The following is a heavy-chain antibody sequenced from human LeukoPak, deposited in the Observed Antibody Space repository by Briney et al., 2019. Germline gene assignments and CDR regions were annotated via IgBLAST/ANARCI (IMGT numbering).Heavy chain of an antibody. J-gene: IGHJ4*02. D-gene: IGHD6-13*01. Sequence: ASVKVSCKASGGTFSSYAISWVRQAPGQGLEWMGGIIPIFGTANYAQKFQGRVTITADESTSTAYMELSSLRSEDTAVYYCARVTLSSSWDPYYFDYWGQGTLVTVSS. CDR3: ARVTLSSSWDPYYFDY. CDR1: GGTFSSYA. V-gene: IGHV1-69*01. CDR2: IIPIFGTA.